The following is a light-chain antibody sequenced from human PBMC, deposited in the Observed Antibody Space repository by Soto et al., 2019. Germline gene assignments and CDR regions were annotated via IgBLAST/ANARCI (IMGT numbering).Light chain of an antibody. J-gene: IGLJ2*01. Sequence: QSALTQPASVSGSPGQSITISCTGTSSDVGGYNYVSWYQQDPGKAPKLMIFDVSNRPSGVSNRFSGSKSGNTASLTISGLQAEDEADYYCSSYTSSNTVVFGGGTKLTVL. CDR2: DVS. V-gene: IGLV2-14*01. CDR3: SSYTSSNTVV. CDR1: SSDVGGYNY.